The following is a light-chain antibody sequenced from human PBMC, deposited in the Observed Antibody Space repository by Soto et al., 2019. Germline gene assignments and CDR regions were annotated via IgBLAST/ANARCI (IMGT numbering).Light chain of an antibody. Sequence: QSVLTQPPSVSGAPGQRVTISCTGSSSNIGAGYDVHWYQQLPGTAPKLLIYVNSNRPSGVPDRFSGSKSGTSASLAITGLQAEDEADYYCQSYDSSLSGSFVFGGGTQLTVL. CDR2: VNS. V-gene: IGLV1-40*01. CDR1: SSNIGAGYD. CDR3: QSYDSSLSGSFV. J-gene: IGLJ7*01.